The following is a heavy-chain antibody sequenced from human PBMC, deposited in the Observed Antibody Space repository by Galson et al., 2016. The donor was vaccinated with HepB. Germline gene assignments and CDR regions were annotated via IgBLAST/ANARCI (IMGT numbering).Heavy chain of an antibody. CDR1: GYTLTSHG. D-gene: IGHD3-10*01. CDR3: ARDLLLWVDDPSL. V-gene: IGHV1-3*04. CDR2: INTGNGNT. J-gene: IGHJ4*02. Sequence: SCKASGYTLTSHGIHWVRQAPGQGLEWMGWINTGNGNTKYAQKFQDRVSISRDTSASTAHMELSSLGSEDTALYFCARDLLLWVDDPSLWGQGTLVTVSS.